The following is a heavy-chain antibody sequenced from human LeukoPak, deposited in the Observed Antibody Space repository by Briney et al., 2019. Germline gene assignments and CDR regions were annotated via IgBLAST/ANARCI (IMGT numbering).Heavy chain of an antibody. CDR1: GFTFSSYW. J-gene: IGHJ6*03. CDR2: INTDGSST. V-gene: IGHV3-74*01. D-gene: IGHD6-13*01. Sequence: GGSLRLSCAASGFTFSSYWMHWVRQAPGKGLVWVSRINTDGSSTSYADSVKGRFTISRDNANNTLYLQMNSLRAEDTAVFYCARVRRQYSSTKYYYYMDVWGKGTTVTVSS. CDR3: ARVRRQYSSTKYYYYMDV.